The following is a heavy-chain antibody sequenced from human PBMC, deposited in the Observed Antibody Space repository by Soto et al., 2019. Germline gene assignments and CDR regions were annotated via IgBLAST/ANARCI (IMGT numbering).Heavy chain of an antibody. Sequence: QLLESGGGFVQPGGSLRLSCVASGFTFSNFAMAWVRQAPGEGLEWVADISGSGDDTYYADSMKGRFTISRDNTKDTMYLQINSLRAEDTAVYYGANPLTTSGTTFGFWGQGTLVTVSS. CDR1: GFTFSNFA. V-gene: IGHV3-23*01. D-gene: IGHD1-1*01. J-gene: IGHJ4*02. CDR3: ANPLTTSGTTFGF. CDR2: ISGSGDDT.